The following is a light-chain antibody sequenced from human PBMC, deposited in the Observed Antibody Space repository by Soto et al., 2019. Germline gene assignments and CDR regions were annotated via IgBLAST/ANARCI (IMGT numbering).Light chain of an antibody. CDR1: SGYSNYK. CDR3: GADHGSGSNLVL. V-gene: IGLV9-49*01. Sequence: QSVLTQPPSASASLGASVTLTCTLSSGYSNYKVDWYQQRPGKGPRFVMRVGTGGIVGSKGDGIPDRFSVLGSGLNRYLTIKNIQEEDESDYHCGADHGSGSNLVLFGGGTNLTVL. J-gene: IGLJ2*01. CDR2: VGTGGIVG.